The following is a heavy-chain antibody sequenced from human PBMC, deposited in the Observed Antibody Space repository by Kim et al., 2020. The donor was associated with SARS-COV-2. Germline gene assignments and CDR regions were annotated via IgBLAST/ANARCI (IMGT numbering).Heavy chain of an antibody. Sequence: SETLSLTCTVSGGSISSGSYYWSWIRQPAGKGLEWIGRIYTSGSTNYNPSLKSRVTISVDTSKNQFSLKLSSVTAADTAVYYCARYTMVRGAPDYWGQGTLVTVSS. CDR3: ARYTMVRGAPDY. J-gene: IGHJ4*02. D-gene: IGHD3-10*01. V-gene: IGHV4-61*02. CDR1: GGSISSGSYY. CDR2: IYTSGST.